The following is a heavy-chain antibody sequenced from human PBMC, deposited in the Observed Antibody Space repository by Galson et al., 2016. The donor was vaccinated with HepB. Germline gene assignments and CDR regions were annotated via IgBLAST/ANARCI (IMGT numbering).Heavy chain of an antibody. V-gene: IGHV1-18*04. J-gene: IGHJ5*02. CDR3: ARRAVAGTENWFDP. CDR2: INAYNVNT. D-gene: IGHD6-19*01. Sequence: SVKVSCKASGYTFTSYGISWVLQVPGQGLEWMGWINAYNVNTNYAQKLQGRVTMTADTSTSTAYMELRSLTSDDTAVYYWARRAVAGTENWFDPWGQGTLVTVSS. CDR1: GYTFTSYG.